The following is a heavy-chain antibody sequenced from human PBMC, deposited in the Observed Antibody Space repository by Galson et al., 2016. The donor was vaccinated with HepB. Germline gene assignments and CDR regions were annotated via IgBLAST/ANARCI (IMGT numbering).Heavy chain of an antibody. CDR2: VNHRGTT. CDR3: ARDGFPGFGSFFDY. Sequence: SETLSLTCTVSGESLSGYFWSWIRQPPGKGLGWIGEVNHRGTTNYDPSLESRVPISADTSKNQFSLNLSSVTAADTAVYFCARDGFPGFGSFFDYWGHGALVTVSS. CDR1: GESLSGYF. J-gene: IGHJ4*01. D-gene: IGHD3-10*01. V-gene: IGHV4-34*01.